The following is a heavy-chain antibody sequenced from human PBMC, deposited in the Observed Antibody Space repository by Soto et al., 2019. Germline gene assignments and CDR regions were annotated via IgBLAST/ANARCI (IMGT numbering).Heavy chain of an antibody. Sequence: GGSLRLSCAASGFTFSSYEMDWVRQAPGKGLEWVAYISSSGTILYGDSVKGRFTISRDNADNSLYLQLNSLTAEDTAVYYCTKEKSVMYSGYDAFDIWGRGTMVTVSS. CDR3: TKEKSVMYSGYDAFDI. CDR2: ISSSGTI. V-gene: IGHV3-48*03. D-gene: IGHD5-12*01. J-gene: IGHJ3*02. CDR1: GFTFSSYE.